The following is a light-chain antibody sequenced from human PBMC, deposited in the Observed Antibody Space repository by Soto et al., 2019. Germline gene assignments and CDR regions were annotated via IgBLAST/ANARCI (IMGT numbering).Light chain of an antibody. Sequence: IQMAQSPSTLSGSVGDGVTITCLASHTIGSWLAWYQQKPGKARKLLIYKASTLKSGVPSRFSGSGSGTEFTLTISILHPDDFATYYCQHYNSHSGAFGQGTKVDIK. CDR1: HTIGSW. CDR3: QHYNSHSGA. CDR2: KAS. V-gene: IGKV1-5*03. J-gene: IGKJ1*01.